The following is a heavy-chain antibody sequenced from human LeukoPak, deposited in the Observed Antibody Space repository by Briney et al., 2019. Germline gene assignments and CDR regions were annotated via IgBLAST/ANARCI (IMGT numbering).Heavy chain of an antibody. J-gene: IGHJ4*02. CDR2: IHTSGTT. V-gene: IGHV4-4*07. CDR1: GGSISSYY. CDR3: ARSEPRNTWSHFDS. Sequence: PSETLSLTCSVSGGSISSYYWSWIRQPAGKGLEWVGRIHTSGTTNYNPSLKSRLIMSVDTSKNQFSLKLTSVTAADTALYYCARSEPRNTWSHFDSRGQGTLVTVSS. D-gene: IGHD1/OR15-1a*01.